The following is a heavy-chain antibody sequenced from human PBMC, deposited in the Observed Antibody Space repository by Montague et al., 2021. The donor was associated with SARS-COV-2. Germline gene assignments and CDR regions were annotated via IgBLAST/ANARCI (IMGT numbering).Heavy chain of an antibody. CDR1: GGPISSSSYY. V-gene: IGHV4-39*01. Sequence: SDTLSLTCTVSGGPISSSSYYWVWIREPPGKGLVWIGCIYDSGSTYYNPSLNSRVTISVDTSKNQFSLKLTSVTAADTAVYYCARPLNLYYYGSGSYSSWFDPWGQGTLVTVSS. D-gene: IGHD3-10*01. CDR3: ARPLNLYYYGSGSYSSWFDP. J-gene: IGHJ5*02. CDR2: IYDSGST.